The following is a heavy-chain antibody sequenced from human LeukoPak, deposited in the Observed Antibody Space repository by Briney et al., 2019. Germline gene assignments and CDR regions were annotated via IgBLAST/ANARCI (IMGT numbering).Heavy chain of an antibody. CDR3: ARGGIAAAGTFMFDY. J-gene: IGHJ4*02. V-gene: IGHV4-34*01. Sequence: PSETLSLTCAVYGGSFSGYYWSWIRQPPGKGLGWIGEINHSGSTNYNPSLKSRVTISVDTSKNQFSLKLSSVTAADTAVYYCARGGIAAAGTFMFDYWGQGTLVTVSS. CDR1: GGSFSGYY. CDR2: INHSGST. D-gene: IGHD6-13*01.